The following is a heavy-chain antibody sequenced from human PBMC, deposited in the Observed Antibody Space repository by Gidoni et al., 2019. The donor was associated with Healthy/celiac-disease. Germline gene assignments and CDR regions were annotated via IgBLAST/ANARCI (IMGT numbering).Heavy chain of an antibody. CDR3: AREEDADYYYGMDV. CDR2: INPNSGGT. V-gene: IGHV1-2*02. Sequence: RQAPGQGLEWMGWINPNSGGTNYAQKFQGRVTMTRDTSISTAYMELSRLRSDDTAVYYCAREEDADYYYGMDVWGQGTTVTVSS. J-gene: IGHJ6*02.